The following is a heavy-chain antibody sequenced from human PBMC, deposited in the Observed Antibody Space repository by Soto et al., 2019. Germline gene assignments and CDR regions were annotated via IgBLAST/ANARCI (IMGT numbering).Heavy chain of an antibody. J-gene: IGHJ2*01. D-gene: IGHD6-13*01. CDR2: IIPIFGTT. V-gene: IGHV1-69*01. Sequence: QVQLVQSGAEVKKPGSSVKVSCKASGGTFSSYAITWVRQAPGQGLEWMGGIIPIFGTTNYAQKFQGRVTIIADESTSIAYMELSSLRSEDTAVYFCARATSQSNLGIAAAGYWYFDLWGRGTLVTVSS. CDR3: ARATSQSNLGIAAAGYWYFDL. CDR1: GGTFSSYA.